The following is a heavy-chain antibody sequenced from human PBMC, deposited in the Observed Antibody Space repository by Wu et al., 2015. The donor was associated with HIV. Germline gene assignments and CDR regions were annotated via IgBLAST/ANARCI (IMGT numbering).Heavy chain of an antibody. CDR1: GGSISTGDYY. V-gene: IGHV4-30-4*08. Sequence: VQLQESGPGLVKPSQTLSLTCTVSGGSISTGDYYWNWIRQPPGKGLEWIGYIYYSGTTYYNPSLKSRVNISVDTSKNQFSLNLSSVTAADTAVYYCAREIMITFGGVIAPLHGWFDPWGQGTLVTVSS. J-gene: IGHJ5*02. D-gene: IGHD3-16*02. CDR3: AREIMITFGGVIAPLHGWFDP. CDR2: IYYSGTT.